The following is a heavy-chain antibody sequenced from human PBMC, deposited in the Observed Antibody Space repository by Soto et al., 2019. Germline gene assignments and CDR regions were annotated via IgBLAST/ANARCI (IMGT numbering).Heavy chain of an antibody. V-gene: IGHV3-23*01. CDR3: AGSPGTYWYFAL. CDR1: GFTFSTYA. J-gene: IGHJ2*01. Sequence: EVQLLESWGGLVQPGGSLRLSCAASGFTFSTYAMGWVRQAQGKGLEWVSAISDSGDTTYYADSVKGRFTISRDNSKNTLYLQMNSLRAEDTAVYYCAGSPGTYWYFALWGRGTLVTVSS. D-gene: IGHD6-13*01. CDR2: ISDSGDTT.